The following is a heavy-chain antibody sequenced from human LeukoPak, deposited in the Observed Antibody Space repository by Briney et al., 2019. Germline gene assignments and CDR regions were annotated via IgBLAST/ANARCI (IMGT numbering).Heavy chain of an antibody. J-gene: IGHJ4*02. D-gene: IGHD3-22*01. Sequence: SGPTLVNPTQTLTLTCTFSGFSLSTSGVGVGWIRQPPGKALEWLALIYWDDDKRYSPSLKSRLTITKDTSKNQEVLTMTNMDPVDTATYYCALHYPYYYDRGFVYWGQGTLVTVSS. V-gene: IGHV2-5*02. CDR2: IYWDDDK. CDR1: GFSLSTSGVG. CDR3: ALHYPYYYDRGFVY.